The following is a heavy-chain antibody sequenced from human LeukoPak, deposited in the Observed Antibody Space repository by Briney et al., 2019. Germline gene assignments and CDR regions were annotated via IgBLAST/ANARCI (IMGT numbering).Heavy chain of an antibody. CDR3: ARGPYHDILTGYYLFDY. CDR1: GFTFSSYA. V-gene: IGHV3-30*04. CDR2: ISYDGSNK. J-gene: IGHJ4*02. D-gene: IGHD3-9*01. Sequence: GGSLRLSCAASGFTFSSYAMHWVRQAPGKGLEWVAVISYDGSNKYYADSVKGRFTISRDNSKNTLYLQMNSLRAEDTAVYYCARGPYHDILTGYYLFDYWGQGTLVTVSS.